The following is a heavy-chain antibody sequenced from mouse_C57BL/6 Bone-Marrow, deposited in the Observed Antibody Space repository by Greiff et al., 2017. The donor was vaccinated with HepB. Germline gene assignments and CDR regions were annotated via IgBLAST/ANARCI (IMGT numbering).Heavy chain of an antibody. J-gene: IGHJ3*01. CDR1: GYTLTSYD. V-gene: IGHV1-85*01. CDR3: ARRGYDYGAWFAY. CDR2: IYPRDGST. D-gene: IGHD2-4*01. Sequence: VQLQESGPELVKPGASVKLSCKASGYTLTSYDINWVKQRPGQGLEWIGWIYPRDGSTKYNEKFKGKATLTVDTSSSTAYMELHSLTSEDSAVYFCARRGYDYGAWFAYWGQGTLVTVSA.